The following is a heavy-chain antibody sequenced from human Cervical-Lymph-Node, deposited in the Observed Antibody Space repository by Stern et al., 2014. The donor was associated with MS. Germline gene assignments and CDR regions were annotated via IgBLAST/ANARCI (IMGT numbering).Heavy chain of an antibody. V-gene: IGHV1-69*01. CDR2: IIPIFGTA. D-gene: IGHD2-2*01. CDR3: ARTEYQLLNPLDY. Sequence: VQLVESGAEVKKPGSSGKVSCKASGCTFSSYAISWVRQAPGQGLEWMGGIIPIFGTANYAQKFQGRVTITADESTSTAYMELSSLRSEDTAVYYCARTEYQLLNPLDYWGQGTLVTVSS. J-gene: IGHJ4*02. CDR1: GCTFSSYA.